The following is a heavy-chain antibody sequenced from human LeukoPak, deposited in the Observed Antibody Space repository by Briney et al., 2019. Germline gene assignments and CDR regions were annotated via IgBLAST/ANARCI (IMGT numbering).Heavy chain of an antibody. CDR2: INWNGGST. CDR3: ARDGYYDSSGRDAFDI. V-gene: IGHV3-20*04. Sequence: GGSLRLSCASSGLTFDDYGMSGVRQAPGKGLEWVSGINWNGGSTGYADSVKGRFTISRDNAKNSLYLQMNSLRAEDTALYYCARDGYYDSSGRDAFDIWGQGTMVTVSS. CDR1: GLTFDDYG. J-gene: IGHJ3*02. D-gene: IGHD3-22*01.